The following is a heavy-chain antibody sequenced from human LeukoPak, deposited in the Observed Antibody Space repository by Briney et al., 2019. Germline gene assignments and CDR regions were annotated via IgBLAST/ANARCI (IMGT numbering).Heavy chain of an antibody. D-gene: IGHD1-26*01. V-gene: IGHV3-21*01. CDR2: ISSSSSYI. CDR3: ARVRASGSFRDAFDI. Sequence: GGSLRLSCAASGFTFSSYTMNWVRQAPGKGLEWVSSISSSSSYIYYADSVKGRFTISRDNAKSSLYLQMNSLRAEDTAVYYCARVRASGSFRDAFDIWGQGTVVTVSS. CDR1: GFTFSSYT. J-gene: IGHJ3*02.